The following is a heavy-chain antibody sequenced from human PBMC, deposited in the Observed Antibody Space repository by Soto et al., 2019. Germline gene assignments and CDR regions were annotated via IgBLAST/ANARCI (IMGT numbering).Heavy chain of an antibody. CDR2: IIPIFGTA. CDR1: GGTFSSYA. Sequence: QVQLVQSGAGVKKPGSSVKVSCKASGGTFSSYAISWVRRAPGQRLEWMGGIIPIFGTANYAQKFQGRVTITADESTSTAYMELSSLRSEDTAVYYCARVGIAAAESPNYYYYGMDVWGQRTTVTVSS. V-gene: IGHV1-69*12. D-gene: IGHD6-13*01. CDR3: ARVGIAAAESPNYYYYGMDV. J-gene: IGHJ6*02.